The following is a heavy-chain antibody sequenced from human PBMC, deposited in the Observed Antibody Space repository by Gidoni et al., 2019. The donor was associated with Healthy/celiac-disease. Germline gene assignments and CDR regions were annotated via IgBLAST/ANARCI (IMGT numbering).Heavy chain of an antibody. V-gene: IGHV5-10-1*03. J-gene: IGHJ6*02. CDR2: IDPSDSYT. CDR3: ARHPFIVVVRWGMDV. Sequence: EVQLVQSGAEVKKPGESLRISCKGSGSSFTSYWISWVRQMPGKGLEWMGRIDPSDSYTNYSPSFQGHVTISADKSISTAYLQWSSLKASDTAMYYCARHPFIVVVRWGMDVWGQGTTVTVSS. CDR1: GSSFTSYW. D-gene: IGHD2-2*01.